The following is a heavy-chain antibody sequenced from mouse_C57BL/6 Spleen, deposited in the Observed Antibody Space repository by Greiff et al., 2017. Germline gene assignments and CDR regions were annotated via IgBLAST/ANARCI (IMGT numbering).Heavy chain of an antibody. CDR1: GFSLSTSNMG. CDR2: IWWNDDT. CDR3: AQISRNYGDAMDY. Sequence: QVTLKEPGPGILQPSQTLSLTCSFSGFSLSTSNMGIGWIRQPSGKGLEWLAHIWWNDDTYYNPSLKSRLTIYKDTSNNQVFLKSTSVETADTATDYCAQISRNYGDAMDYWGQGTSVTVSS. D-gene: IGHD2-5*01. J-gene: IGHJ4*01. V-gene: IGHV8-5*01.